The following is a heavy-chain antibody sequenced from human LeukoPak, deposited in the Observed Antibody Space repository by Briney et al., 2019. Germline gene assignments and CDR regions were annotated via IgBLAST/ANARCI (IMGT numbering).Heavy chain of an antibody. Sequence: PSETLSLTCTVSGGSISSSSFYWGWIRQPPGKGLEWIGSIYYTGSTYYNPSLKSRVTISVDTSKKQFSLRLSSVTAADTAVYYCARHDYSSSWYTVPDAFDIWGQGTMVTVSS. V-gene: IGHV4-39*01. CDR1: GGSISSSSFY. J-gene: IGHJ3*02. D-gene: IGHD6-13*01. CDR3: ARHDYSSSWYTVPDAFDI. CDR2: IYYTGST.